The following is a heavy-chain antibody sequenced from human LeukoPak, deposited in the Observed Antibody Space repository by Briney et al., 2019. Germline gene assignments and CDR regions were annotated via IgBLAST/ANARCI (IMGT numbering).Heavy chain of an antibody. V-gene: IGHV4-39*01. D-gene: IGHD3-3*01. J-gene: IGHJ5*02. CDR2: IYYSGST. CDR1: GGSISSSSYY. Sequence: SETLSLTCTVSGGSISSSSYYWGWIRQPPGKGLEWIGSIYYSGSTYYNPSLKSRVTISVDTSKNQFSLKLSSVTAADTAVYYCARRVARDQRRVDGWFDPWGQGTLVTVSS. CDR3: ARRVARDQRRVDGWFDP.